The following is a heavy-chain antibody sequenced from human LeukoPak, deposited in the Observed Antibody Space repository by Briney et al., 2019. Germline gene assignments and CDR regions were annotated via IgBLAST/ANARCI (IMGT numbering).Heavy chain of an antibody. CDR3: AKVGWGCSGGSCYYFDY. V-gene: IGHV3-21*04. Sequence: GGSLRLSCAASGFTFSDFAMNWVRQAPGKGLEWVSSITRVSTYTYYSESVQGRFTISRDNHKDLLYLQMNSLRAEDTAVYYCAKVGWGCSGGSCYYFDYWGQGTLVTVSS. CDR2: ITRVSTYT. CDR1: GFTFSDFA. D-gene: IGHD2-15*01. J-gene: IGHJ4*02.